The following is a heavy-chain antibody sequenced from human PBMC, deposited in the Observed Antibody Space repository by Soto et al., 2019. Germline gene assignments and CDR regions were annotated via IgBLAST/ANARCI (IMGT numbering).Heavy chain of an antibody. D-gene: IGHD3-22*01. CDR2: IYHSGNT. Sequence: CTVFAGSISSSSYYWGWIRQPPGKGLECIGRIYHSGNTDYNPSLKSRITISLDKSRNEFTLKMSSVTAADTAVYYCASKTITVPGQYWGQGTLVTVSS. CDR3: ASKTITVPGQY. J-gene: IGHJ4*02. V-gene: IGHV4-39*06. CDR1: AGSISSSSYY.